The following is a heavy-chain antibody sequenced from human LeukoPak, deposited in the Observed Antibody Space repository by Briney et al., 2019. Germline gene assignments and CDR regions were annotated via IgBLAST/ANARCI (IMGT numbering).Heavy chain of an antibody. V-gene: IGHV3-48*01. J-gene: IGHJ5*02. CDR3: ARDRGLGFDP. Sequence: GGSLRLSCAASGFTFSSYSMNWVRQAPGKGLEWVSYISSSSSTIYYADSVKGRFTISRDNAKNSLYLQMNSLRAEDTAVYYCARDRGLGFDPWGQGTLVTVPS. CDR1: GFTFSSYS. CDR2: ISSSSSTI.